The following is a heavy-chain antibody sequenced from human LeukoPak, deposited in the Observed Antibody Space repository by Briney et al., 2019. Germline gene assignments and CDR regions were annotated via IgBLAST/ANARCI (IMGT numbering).Heavy chain of an antibody. CDR1: GFNFKMYA. CDR2: IVRWGSST. D-gene: IGHD1-26*01. V-gene: IGHV3-23*01. Sequence: GGSLRLSCAASGFNFKMYAMSWVRLAPGKGLEWVSGIVRWGSSTYYADSVKGRFTISKDYSKNTLYLQMNLLSAEDTAMYYCAKDSIYGDGKWDIDYWGQGTLVT. CDR3: AKDSIYGDGKWDIDY. J-gene: IGHJ4*02.